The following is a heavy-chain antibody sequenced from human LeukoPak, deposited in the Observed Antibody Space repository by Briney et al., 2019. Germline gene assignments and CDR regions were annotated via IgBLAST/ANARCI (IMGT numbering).Heavy chain of an antibody. CDR1: GDTFSKYA. J-gene: IGHJ6*02. Sequence: GASVKVSCKASGDTFSKYATSWVRQAPGQGLEWMGRIIPIIAITDYAQKFQGRVTITADKSTSTAYMELSSLRSEDTAVYYCARSTCSDGSCYYYYGMDVWGQGTTVTVSS. D-gene: IGHD2-15*01. V-gene: IGHV1-69*04. CDR2: IIPIIAIT. CDR3: ARSTCSDGSCYYYYGMDV.